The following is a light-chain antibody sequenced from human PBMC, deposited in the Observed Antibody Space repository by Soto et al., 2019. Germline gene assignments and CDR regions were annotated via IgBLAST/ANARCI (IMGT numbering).Light chain of an antibody. CDR1: TLGDKY. J-gene: IGLJ2*01. Sequence: SYELTQPPSVSVSPGQTASITCSGDTLGDKYACWYQQKPGQSPVLVIDQDNKRPSGIPERFSGSNSGNTATLTISGTQAMDEADYYCQAGASSPVVCGGGTHVTVL. V-gene: IGLV3-1*01. CDR3: QAGASSPVV. CDR2: QDN.